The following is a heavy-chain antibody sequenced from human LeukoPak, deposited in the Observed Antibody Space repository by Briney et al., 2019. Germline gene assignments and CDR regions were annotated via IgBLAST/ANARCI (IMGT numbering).Heavy chain of an antibody. CDR3: AKTGVHPYYDSSGYYSN. CDR1: GYTFTSYG. J-gene: IGHJ4*02. CDR2: ISAYNGNT. D-gene: IGHD3-22*01. V-gene: IGHV1-18*01. Sequence: GASVKVSCKASGYTFTSYGISWVRQAPGQGLEWMGWISAYNGNTNYAQKLQGRVTMTTDTSTSTAYMELRSLRSDDTAVYYCAKTGVHPYYDSSGYYSNWGQGTLVTVSS.